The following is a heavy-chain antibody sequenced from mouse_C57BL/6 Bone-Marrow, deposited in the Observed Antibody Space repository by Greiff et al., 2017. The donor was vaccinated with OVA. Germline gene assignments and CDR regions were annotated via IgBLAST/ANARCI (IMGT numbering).Heavy chain of an antibody. D-gene: IGHD1-1*01. V-gene: IGHV1-81*01. CDR1: GYTFTSYG. J-gene: IGHJ4*01. CDR2: IYPRSGNT. CDR3: ARGDYYDSSDYAMDY. Sequence: QVQLQQSGAELARPGASVKLSCKASGYTFTSYGISWVKQRTGQGLEWIGEIYPRSGNTYYNEKFKGKATLTADKSSSTAYMELRSLTSEDSAVYFCARGDYYDSSDYAMDYWGQGTSVTVSA.